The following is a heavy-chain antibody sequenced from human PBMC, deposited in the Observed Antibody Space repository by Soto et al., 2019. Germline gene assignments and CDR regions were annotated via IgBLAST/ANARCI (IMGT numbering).Heavy chain of an antibody. J-gene: IGHJ5*02. CDR1: GGSFRGYH. CDR3: ARGWRFDP. CDR2: IKHSGTT. D-gene: IGHD1-1*01. Sequence: SETLSLTCGVYGGSFRGYHWNGIRQSPGQRLEWIGEIKHSGTTKYNPSLESRINLSVDTSKKQFSLKMFSVTAADTAIYYCARGWRFDPWGQGTQVTVSS. V-gene: IGHV4-34*01.